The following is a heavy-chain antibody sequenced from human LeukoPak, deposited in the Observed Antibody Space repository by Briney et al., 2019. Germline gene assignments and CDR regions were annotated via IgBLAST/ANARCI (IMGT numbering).Heavy chain of an antibody. CDR1: GYTFTRYY. CDR2: INPSGGST. V-gene: IGHV1-46*01. D-gene: IGHD3-3*01. Sequence: ASVKVSCKASGYTFTRYYMHWVRQAPGQGLEWMGVINPSGGSTSYAQKFQGRVSMTRDTSTSTVYMELSSLRSEDTAVYYCARGGIFGVVIDGYYFDYWGQGTLVTVSS. CDR3: ARGGIFGVVIDGYYFDY. J-gene: IGHJ4*02.